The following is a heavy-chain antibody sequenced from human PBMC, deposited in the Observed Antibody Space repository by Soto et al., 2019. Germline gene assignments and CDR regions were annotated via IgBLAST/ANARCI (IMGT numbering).Heavy chain of an antibody. CDR2: ISGSGGST. V-gene: IGHV3-23*01. D-gene: IGHD2-21*01. CDR3: ALLSKDDYSNYYYYYMDV. J-gene: IGHJ6*03. CDR1: GFTFSSYA. Sequence: PGGSLILSCAASGFTFSSYAMSWVRQAPGKGLEWVSAISGSGGSTYYADSVKGRFTISRDNSKNTLYLQMNSLRAEDTAVYYCALLSKDDYSNYYYYYMDVWGKGTTVTVSS.